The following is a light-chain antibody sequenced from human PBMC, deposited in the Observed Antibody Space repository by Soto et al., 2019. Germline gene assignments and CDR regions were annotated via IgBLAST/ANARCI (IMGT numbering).Light chain of an antibody. J-gene: IGKJ2*01. CDR3: QQSYSTPYT. V-gene: IGKV1-39*01. Sequence: DIQMTQSPSSLSASVGDRVTITCRASQSISSYLHWYQQKPGKAPKLLIYAASSLQSVVPSRFSGSGSGTDFTLTISSLQPEDFATYYCQQSYSTPYTFGQGTELEIK. CDR2: AAS. CDR1: QSISSY.